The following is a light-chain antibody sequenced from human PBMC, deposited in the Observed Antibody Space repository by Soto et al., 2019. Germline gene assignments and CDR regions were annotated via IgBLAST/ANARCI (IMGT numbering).Light chain of an antibody. J-gene: IGLJ1*01. CDR2: EVN. CDR3: ASFRSGTILV. CDR1: RSDIGDSNF. Sequence: QSALTQPASVSGSPGQSVTISCTGPRSDIGDSNFISWYQHSPGKAPRRLIYEVNNRPSGVSRRFSGSKAGNTASLTISGLLDDDEADYFCASFRSGTILVFGSGTKVTVL. V-gene: IGLV2-14*01.